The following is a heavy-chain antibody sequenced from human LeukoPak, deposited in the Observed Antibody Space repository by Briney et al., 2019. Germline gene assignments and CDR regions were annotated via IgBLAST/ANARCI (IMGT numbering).Heavy chain of an antibody. V-gene: IGHV3-74*01. Sequence: GGSLRLSCAASGFTFSSYWMHWVRQAPGKGLVWVSRISTDGSSTSYADSVKGRFTISRDNAKNTLYLQMNSLRAEDTAVYYCARAGITIFGVVLRPMDVWGKGTTVTVSS. J-gene: IGHJ6*04. CDR1: GFTFSSYW. CDR3: ARAGITIFGVVLRPMDV. CDR2: ISTDGSST. D-gene: IGHD3-3*01.